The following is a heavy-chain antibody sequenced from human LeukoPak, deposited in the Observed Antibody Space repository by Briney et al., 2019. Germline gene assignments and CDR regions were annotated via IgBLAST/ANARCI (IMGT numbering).Heavy chain of an antibody. Sequence: GSLRLSCAASGFTFSSYAMSWVRQAPGKGLEWIGEIYHSGSTNYNPSVKSRVTISVDTSTNQFSLKLSSVTAADTAVYYCARVRRTGATNWFDPWGQGTLVTVSS. CDR1: GFTFSSYAM. J-gene: IGHJ5*02. V-gene: IGHV4-4*02. CDR3: ARVRRTGATNWFDP. CDR2: IYHSGST. D-gene: IGHD7-27*01.